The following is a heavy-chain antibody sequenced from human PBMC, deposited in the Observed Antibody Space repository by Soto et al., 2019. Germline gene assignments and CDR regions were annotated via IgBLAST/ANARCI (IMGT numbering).Heavy chain of an antibody. V-gene: IGHV1-46*01. CDR2: VNPSGGHT. Sequence: QVQLVQAGAEVKKPGASVKVSCKASGDTFTDYYIHWVRQAPGQGLEWMGTVNPSGGHTTYAQHFLGRMTMTRDTSTSTLYMELTSLTSEDTAVYYCARGGHVVVVTAALDYWGQGTLVTVSS. D-gene: IGHD2-21*02. CDR1: GDTFTDYY. CDR3: ARGGHVVVVTAALDY. J-gene: IGHJ4*02.